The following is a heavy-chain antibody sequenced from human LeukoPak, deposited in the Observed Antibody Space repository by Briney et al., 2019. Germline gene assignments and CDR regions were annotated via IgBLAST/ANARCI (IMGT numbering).Heavy chain of an antibody. Sequence: KXSXXAXGGTFXXYAISWVRQAPGQGLEWMGGIIPIFGTANYAQKFQGRVTITADESTSTAYMELSSLRSEDTAVYYCARAGGVYTSVDYYYGMDVWGQGTTVTVSS. J-gene: IGHJ6*02. CDR1: GGTFXXYA. CDR3: ARAGGVYTSVDYYYGMDV. CDR2: IIPIFGTA. D-gene: IGHD2-8*02. V-gene: IGHV1-69*01.